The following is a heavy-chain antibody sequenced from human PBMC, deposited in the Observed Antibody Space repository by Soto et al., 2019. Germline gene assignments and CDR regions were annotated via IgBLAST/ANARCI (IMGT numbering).Heavy chain of an antibody. J-gene: IGHJ6*02. Sequence: VSLRLSCTASGFPFSSYTMHWLRRAPGKGLEWVSVIYSGGSTYYADSVKGRFTISRDNSKNTLYLQMNSLRAEDTAVYYCASPHYDFWSGSPGSGYGMDVWGQGTTVTVSS. CDR1: GFPFSSYT. CDR2: IYSGGST. D-gene: IGHD3-3*01. V-gene: IGHV3-53*01. CDR3: ASPHYDFWSGSPGSGYGMDV.